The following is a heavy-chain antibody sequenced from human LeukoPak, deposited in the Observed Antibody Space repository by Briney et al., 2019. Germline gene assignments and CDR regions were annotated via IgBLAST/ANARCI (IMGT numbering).Heavy chain of an antibody. Sequence: TPSETLFLTCTVSGGSISSYYWSWIRQPPGKGLEWIGYIYYSGSTNYNPSLKSRVTISVDTSKNQFSLKLSSVTAADTAVYYCARHRDMVYAVVDYWGQGTLVTVSS. D-gene: IGHD2-8*01. J-gene: IGHJ4*02. CDR2: IYYSGST. V-gene: IGHV4-59*08. CDR3: ARHRDMVYAVVDY. CDR1: GGSISSYY.